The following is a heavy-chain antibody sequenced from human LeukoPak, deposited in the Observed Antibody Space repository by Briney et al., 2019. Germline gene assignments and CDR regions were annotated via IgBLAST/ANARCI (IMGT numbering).Heavy chain of an antibody. J-gene: IGHJ5*02. CDR3: AREGDCSSTSCYRGRYNWFDP. V-gene: IGHV1-2*02. CDR1: GYTFTGYY. D-gene: IGHD2-2*01. CDR2: INPNSGGT. Sequence: ASVKVSCKASGYTFTGYYMHWVRQAPGQGLEWMGWINPNSGGTNYAQKFQGRVTMTRDTSTSTVYMELSSLRSEDTAVYYCAREGDCSSTSCYRGRYNWFDPWGQGTLVTVSS.